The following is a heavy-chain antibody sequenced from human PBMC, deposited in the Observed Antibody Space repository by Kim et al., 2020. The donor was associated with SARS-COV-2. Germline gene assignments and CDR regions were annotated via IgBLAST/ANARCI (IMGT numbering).Heavy chain of an antibody. CDR3: ARHARLLSTFDL. CDR1: GQSITDTSSF. J-gene: IGHJ4*02. D-gene: IGHD3-9*01. V-gene: IGHV4-39*01. Sequence: SETLSLTCSVSGQSITDTSSFWGWVRQAPGAGLEWIATGSYQFYTYYNPSLKRRVAVSVDMSTNQFSLRLHSLSASDAAVYFCARHARLLSTFDLWGQGTLVAFSS. CDR2: GSYQFYT.